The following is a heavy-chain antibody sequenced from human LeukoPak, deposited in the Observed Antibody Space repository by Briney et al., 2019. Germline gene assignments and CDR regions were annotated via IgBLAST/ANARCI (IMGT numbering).Heavy chain of an antibody. CDR1: GFTFRTYC. Sequence: GGSLRLSCAASGFTFRTYCMSWVRQAPGKGLEWVANIMQDGNEKYYVDSVKGRFTISRDNAKNSLYLQLNSLRVEDTAVYYCASRIVGTPDYFDYWGQGTLVTVSS. J-gene: IGHJ4*02. CDR2: IMQDGNEK. V-gene: IGHV3-7*01. D-gene: IGHD1-26*01. CDR3: ASRIVGTPDYFDY.